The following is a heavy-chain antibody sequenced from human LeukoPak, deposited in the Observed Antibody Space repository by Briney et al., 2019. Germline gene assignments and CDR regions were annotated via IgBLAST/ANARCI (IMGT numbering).Heavy chain of an antibody. V-gene: IGHV4-59*01. CDR1: GGSISSYF. D-gene: IGHD6-13*01. CDR2: IYYSGNT. Sequence: PSETLSLTCTVSGGSISSYFWIWIRQPPGKGLEWIGYIYYSGNTNYNPSLKSRVTISVDTSKNQFSLKLSSVTAADTAVYYCARALQQLGGSSWFDPWGQGTLVTVSS. CDR3: ARALQQLGGSSWFDP. J-gene: IGHJ5*02.